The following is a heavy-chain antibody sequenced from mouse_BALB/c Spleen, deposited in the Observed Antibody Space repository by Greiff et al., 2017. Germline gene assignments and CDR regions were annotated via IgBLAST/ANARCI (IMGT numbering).Heavy chain of an antibody. Sequence: QVHVKQSGPELVKPGASVKISCKASGYAFSSSWMNWVKQRPGQGLEWIGRIYPGDGDTNYNGKFKGKATLTADKSSSTAYMQLSSLTSVDSAVYFCARSLVWSPYAMDYWGQGTSVTVSS. V-gene: IGHV1-82*01. CDR3: ARSLVWSPYAMDY. D-gene: IGHD2-10*02. J-gene: IGHJ4*01. CDR1: GYAFSSSW. CDR2: IYPGDGDT.